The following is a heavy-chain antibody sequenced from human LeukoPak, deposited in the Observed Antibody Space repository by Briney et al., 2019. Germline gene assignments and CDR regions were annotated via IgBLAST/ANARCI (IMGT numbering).Heavy chain of an antibody. V-gene: IGHV3-74*01. Sequence: GGSLRLSCAASGFTFSTYWMHWVRQAPGKGLVWVSRIDGDGGSTTYADSVKGRFTISRDNAKNSLYLQMNSLRAEDTAVYYCAREKIAVAGRGFDYWGQGTLVTVSS. J-gene: IGHJ4*02. D-gene: IGHD6-13*01. CDR1: GFTFSTYW. CDR3: AREKIAVAGRGFDY. CDR2: IDGDGGST.